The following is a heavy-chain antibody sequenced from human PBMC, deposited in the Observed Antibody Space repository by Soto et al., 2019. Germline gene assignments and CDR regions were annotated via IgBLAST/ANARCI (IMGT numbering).Heavy chain of an antibody. CDR2: ITPFNGNT. CDR1: GYTFTYRY. D-gene: IGHD5-12*01. CDR3: ASPPPYRGYDNIDY. J-gene: IGHJ4*02. Sequence: SVKVSCKASGYTFTYRYLHWVRQAPGQALGWMGWITPFNGNTNYAQKFQDRVTITRDRSMSTAYMELSSLRSEDTAMYYCASPPPYRGYDNIDYWGQGTLVTVPS. V-gene: IGHV1-45*02.